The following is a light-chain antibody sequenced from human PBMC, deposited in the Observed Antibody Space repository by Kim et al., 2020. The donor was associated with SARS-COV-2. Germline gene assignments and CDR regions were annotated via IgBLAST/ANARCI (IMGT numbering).Light chain of an antibody. V-gene: IGKV2-28*01. Sequence: PSSISCGSSQRLLHSNGYNYLDWYLQKPGQSPQLLIYLGSNRASGVPDRFSGSGSGTDFTLKISRVEAEDVGVYYCMQALQTPPTFGQGTKVDIK. CDR1: QRLLHSNGYNY. CDR3: MQALQTPPT. CDR2: LGS. J-gene: IGKJ1*01.